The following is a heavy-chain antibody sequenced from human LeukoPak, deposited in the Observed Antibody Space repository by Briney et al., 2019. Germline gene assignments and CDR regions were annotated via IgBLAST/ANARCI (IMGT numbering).Heavy chain of an antibody. Sequence: SVKVSCTASGGTFSSYAISWVRQAPGQGLEWMGGIIPIFGTANYAQKFQGRVTIIADESTSTAYMELSSLRSEDTAVYYCAREEREYCGGDCNDAFDIWGKGTMVTVSS. J-gene: IGHJ3*02. CDR1: GGTFSSYA. D-gene: IGHD2-21*02. CDR2: IIPIFGTA. CDR3: AREEREYCGGDCNDAFDI. V-gene: IGHV1-69*13.